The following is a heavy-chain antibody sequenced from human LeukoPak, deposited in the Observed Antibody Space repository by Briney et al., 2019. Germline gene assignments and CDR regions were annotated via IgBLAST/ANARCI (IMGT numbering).Heavy chain of an antibody. V-gene: IGHV3-53*01. Sequence: GSLRLSCAASGFTVSSNYMSWVRQAPGKGLEWVSVIYSGGSTYYADSVKGRFTISRDNSKNTLYLQMYSLRAEDTAVYYCARGDSSGWYAVYYYYMDVWGKGTTVTVSS. CDR3: ARGDSSGWYAVYYYYMDV. J-gene: IGHJ6*03. D-gene: IGHD6-19*01. CDR1: GFTVSSNY. CDR2: IYSGGST.